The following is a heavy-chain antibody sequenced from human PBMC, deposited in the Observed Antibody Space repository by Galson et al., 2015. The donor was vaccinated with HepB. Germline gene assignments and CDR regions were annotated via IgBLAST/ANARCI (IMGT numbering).Heavy chain of an antibody. Sequence: SLRLSCAASGFTFSSYGMHWVRPAPGKGLEWVAVIWYDGSNKYYADSVKGRFTISRDNSKNTLYLQMNSLRAEDTAVYYCARGLYYYDSSGYYLAYFDYWGQGTLVTVSS. D-gene: IGHD3-22*01. V-gene: IGHV3-33*01. J-gene: IGHJ4*02. CDR2: IWYDGSNK. CDR1: GFTFSSYG. CDR3: ARGLYYYDSSGYYLAYFDY.